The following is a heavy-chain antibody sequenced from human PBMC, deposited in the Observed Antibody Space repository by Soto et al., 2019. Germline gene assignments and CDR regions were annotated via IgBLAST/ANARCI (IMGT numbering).Heavy chain of an antibody. J-gene: IGHJ4*02. CDR3: AREFWSGYHNYFDY. Sequence: GGSLRLSCAASGFTFSSYWMSWVRQAPGKGLEWVANIKQDGSEKYYVDSVKGRFTISRDNAKNSLYLQMNSLRAEDTAVYYCAREFWSGYHNYFDYWGQGTLVTVSS. D-gene: IGHD3-3*01. V-gene: IGHV3-7*01. CDR1: GFTFSSYW. CDR2: IKQDGSEK.